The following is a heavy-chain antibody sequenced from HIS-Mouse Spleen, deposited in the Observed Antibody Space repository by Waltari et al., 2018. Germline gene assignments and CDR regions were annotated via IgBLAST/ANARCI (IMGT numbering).Heavy chain of an antibody. J-gene: IGHJ3*02. V-gene: IGHV1-2*02. CDR3: ARDYWNDDAFDI. Sequence: QVQLVQSGAEVKKPGASVKVSCKASGYTFTGYYMHWVRQAPGQGLEWMGWIKPNRGGTNYAQKFQGRVTMTRDTSISTAYMELSRLRSDDTAVYYCARDYWNDDAFDIWGQGTMVTVSS. D-gene: IGHD1-1*01. CDR1: GYTFTGYY. CDR2: IKPNRGGT.